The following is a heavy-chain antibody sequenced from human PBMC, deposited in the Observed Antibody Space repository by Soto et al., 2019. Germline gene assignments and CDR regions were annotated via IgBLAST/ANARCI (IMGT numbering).Heavy chain of an antibody. V-gene: IGHV4-59*08. CDR3: ARLTSYYDILTGAFDY. CDR2: IYYSGST. Sequence: SETLSLTCTVSGGPISSYYWSWIRQPPGKGLEWIGYIYYSGSTNYNPSLKSRVTISVDTSKNQFSLELSSVTAADTAVYYCARLTSYYDILTGAFDYWGQGTLVTVSS. CDR1: GGPISSYY. J-gene: IGHJ4*02. D-gene: IGHD3-9*01.